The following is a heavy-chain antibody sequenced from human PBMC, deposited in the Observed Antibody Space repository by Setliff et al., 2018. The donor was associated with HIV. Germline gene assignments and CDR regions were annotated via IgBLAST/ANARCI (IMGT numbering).Heavy chain of an antibody. D-gene: IGHD2-21*01. CDR1: GFMFGVDW. V-gene: IGHV3-7*01. CDR2: VTPDGGEK. J-gene: IGHJ4*02. CDR3: VRDLARVIAH. Sequence: GGSLRLSCAASGFMFGVDWMSWVRQTPGKGLEWVASVTPDGGEKYYANSMRGRFTISRDNGKNAVYPQMNSLTAEDTALYYCVRDLARVIAHWGQGTLVTVSS.